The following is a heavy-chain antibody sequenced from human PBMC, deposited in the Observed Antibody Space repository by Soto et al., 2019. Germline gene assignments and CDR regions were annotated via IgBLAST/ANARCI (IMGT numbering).Heavy chain of an antibody. D-gene: IGHD3-3*01. V-gene: IGHV4-59*01. J-gene: IGHJ6*02. CDR3: ARGTGRFLEWLPSAPYYYYGMDV. Sequence: PSQTLSLTCTVSGGSIISYYWSWIRQPPGKGLEWIGYIYYSGSTNYNPSLKSRVTISVDTSKNQFSLKLSSVTAADTAVYYCARGTGRFLEWLPSAPYYYYGMDVWGQGTTVTVSS. CDR1: GGSIISYY. CDR2: IYYSGST.